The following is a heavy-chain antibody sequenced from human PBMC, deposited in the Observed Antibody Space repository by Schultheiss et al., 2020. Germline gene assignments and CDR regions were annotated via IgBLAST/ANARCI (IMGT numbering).Heavy chain of an antibody. CDR2: FSGSGDRI. J-gene: IGHJ5*02. Sequence: GSLRLSCTASGFSVDTSAINWVRQAPGKGLEWVSGFSGSGDRILYADSVRGRFTLSRDKSQNTVHLQMNSLRVEDTAVYYCARTNWNYVNNWFDPWGQGTLVTVSS. V-gene: IGHV3-23*01. D-gene: IGHD1-7*01. CDR3: ARTNWNYVNNWFDP. CDR1: GFSVDTSA.